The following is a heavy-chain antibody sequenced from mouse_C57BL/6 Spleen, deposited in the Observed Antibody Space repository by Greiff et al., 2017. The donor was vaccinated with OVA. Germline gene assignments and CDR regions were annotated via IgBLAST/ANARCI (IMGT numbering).Heavy chain of an antibody. D-gene: IGHD1-1*01. CDR1: GYTFTDYY. J-gene: IGHJ4*01. V-gene: IGHV1-19*01. Sequence: VQLQQSGPVLVKPGASVKMSCKASGYTFTDYYMNWVKQSHGKSLEWIGVINPYNGGTSYNQKFKGKATLTVDKSSSTAYMELNSLTSEDSAVYYCARWHYYGSSLYAMDYWGQGTSVTVSS. CDR3: ARWHYYGSSLYAMDY. CDR2: INPYNGGT.